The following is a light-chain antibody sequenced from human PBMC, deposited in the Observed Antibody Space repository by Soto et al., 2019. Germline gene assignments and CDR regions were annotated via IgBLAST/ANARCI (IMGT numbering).Light chain of an antibody. J-gene: IGKJ5*01. CDR2: WAS. CDR1: QNVLYSSNNKNY. V-gene: IGKV4-1*01. CDR3: QQYYSNTLT. Sequence: DIVMTQSPDSLAVSLGERATINCKSSQNVLYSSNNKNYLAWYQQRPGQPPKLLIYWASTRESGVPDRFSGSGSGTDFTLTISSLQAEDVAVYYCQQYYSNTLTFGQGTRLEIK.